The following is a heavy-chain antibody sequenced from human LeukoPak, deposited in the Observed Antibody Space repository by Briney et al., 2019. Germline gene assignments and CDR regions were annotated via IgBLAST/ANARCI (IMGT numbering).Heavy chain of an antibody. CDR3: ARGGAVALNWFDP. J-gene: IGHJ5*02. V-gene: IGHV3-74*01. CDR1: GFTFSSYW. Sequence: GGSLRLSCAASGFTFSSYWMHWVRQGTGKGPVWVSRISSDGSSTTYADSAKGRFTISRDNAKNTLYLQVNSLRAEDTAVYYCARGGAVALNWFDPWGQGTLVTVSS. CDR2: ISSDGSST. D-gene: IGHD6-19*01.